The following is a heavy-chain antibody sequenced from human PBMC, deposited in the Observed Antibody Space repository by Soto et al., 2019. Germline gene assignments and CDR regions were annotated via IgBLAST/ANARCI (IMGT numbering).Heavy chain of an antibody. CDR3: EGYASSWFDP. D-gene: IGHD2-2*01. CDR1: GYTFTSYG. CDR2: ISAYNGNT. V-gene: IGHV1-18*01. Sequence: QVQLVQSVAEVKKPGAPVKVSCKASGYTFTSYGISWVRQAPGQGLEWMGWISAYNGNTNYAQKLQGRVNMPTDTSTSTADMELRSLRSDDTSVYYCEGYASSWFDPWGQGTLVTVSS. J-gene: IGHJ5*02.